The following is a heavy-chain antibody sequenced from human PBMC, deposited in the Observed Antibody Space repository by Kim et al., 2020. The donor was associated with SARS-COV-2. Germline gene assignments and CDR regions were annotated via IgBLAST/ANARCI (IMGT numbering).Heavy chain of an antibody. J-gene: IGHJ4*02. V-gene: IGHV4-59*08. CDR3: ARHRGRITVTHAPLDY. CDR1: GGSMSSYY. Sequence: SETLSLTCTVSGGSMSSYYWGWIRQPPGKGLEWIGYMFYSGSSNYNPSLKSRVTISVDTSKNQFSLRLSSVTAADTAVYYCARHRGRITVTHAPLDYWGQGTLVTVSS. D-gene: IGHD4-17*01. CDR2: MFYSGSS.